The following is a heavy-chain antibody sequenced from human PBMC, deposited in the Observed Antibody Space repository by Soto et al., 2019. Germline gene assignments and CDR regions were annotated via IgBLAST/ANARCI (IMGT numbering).Heavy chain of an antibody. D-gene: IGHD6-13*01. CDR2: IYYSGST. J-gene: IGHJ4*02. Sequence: TSETLSLTCTVSGGSISSGGYYWSWIRQHPGKGLEWIGYIYYSGSTYYNPSLKSRVTISVDTSKNQFSLKLSSVTAADTAVYYCARESIAAAGIVDYWGQGTLVTVSS. V-gene: IGHV4-31*03. CDR1: GGSISSGGYY. CDR3: ARESIAAAGIVDY.